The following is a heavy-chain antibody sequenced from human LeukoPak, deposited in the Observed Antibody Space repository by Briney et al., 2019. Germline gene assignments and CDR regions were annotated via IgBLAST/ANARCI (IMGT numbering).Heavy chain of an antibody. CDR1: GFTVITND. Sequence: GGSLRRSCAASGFTVITNDMTWVRQAPGKGLEWVSVLYSDGNTKYADTVQARFTISRDNSKNTLYLEMNSLSPDDTAVYYCARGVEPLAANTLAYWGQGTVRTVSS. V-gene: IGHV3-53*01. D-gene: IGHD1-14*01. CDR3: ARGVEPLAANTLAY. J-gene: IGHJ1*01. CDR2: LYSDGNT.